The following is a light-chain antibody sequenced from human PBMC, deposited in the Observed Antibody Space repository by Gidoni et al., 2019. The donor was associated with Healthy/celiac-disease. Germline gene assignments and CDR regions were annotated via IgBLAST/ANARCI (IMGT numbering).Light chain of an antibody. CDR1: SSDVGGYNY. CDR3: SSYAGSNNLV. Sequence: QSALTQPPSASGYPGQSVTISCTGTSSDVGGYNYVSCYQQHPGKAPKLMIYEVSKRPSGVPDRFSGSKSGNTASLTVSGLQAEDESDYYCSSYAGSNNLVFGGGTKLTVL. J-gene: IGLJ3*02. CDR2: EVS. V-gene: IGLV2-8*01.